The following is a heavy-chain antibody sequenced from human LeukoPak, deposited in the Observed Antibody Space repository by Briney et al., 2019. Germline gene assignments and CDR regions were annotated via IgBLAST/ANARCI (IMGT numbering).Heavy chain of an antibody. CDR1: GGSISSYY. V-gene: IGHV4-4*07. Sequence: PSETLSLTCTVSGGSISSYYWSWIRQPAGKGLEWIGRIYTSGSTNYSPSLKSRVTMSVDTSKNQFSLKLSSVTAADTAVYYCARDRPFLYCSSTSCYDAFDIWGQGTMVTVSS. J-gene: IGHJ3*02. CDR2: IYTSGST. D-gene: IGHD2-2*01. CDR3: ARDRPFLYCSSTSCYDAFDI.